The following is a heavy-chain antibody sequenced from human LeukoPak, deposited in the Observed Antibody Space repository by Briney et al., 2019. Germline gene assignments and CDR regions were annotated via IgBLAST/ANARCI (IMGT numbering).Heavy chain of an antibody. J-gene: IGHJ4*02. V-gene: IGHV3-30*04. Sequence: GGSLRLSCAASGFTFSSYAMHWVRQAPGKGLEWVAVISSDGSNKFYADSVKGRFTISRDNSKNTLYLQMNSLRAEDTAVYYCARGSAGGPYDSSGYYHYWGQGTLVTVSS. D-gene: IGHD3-22*01. CDR1: GFTFSSYA. CDR2: ISSDGSNK. CDR3: ARGSAGGPYDSSGYYHY.